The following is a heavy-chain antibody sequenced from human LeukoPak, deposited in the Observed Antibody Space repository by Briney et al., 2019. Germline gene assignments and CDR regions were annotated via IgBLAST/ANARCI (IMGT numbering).Heavy chain of an antibody. CDR3: ARGGYNSNWRDIDY. CDR2: IRHDGSNQ. Sequence: GGSLRLSCATSGFTLSNSGMHCVRQAPGKGLEWVAFIRHDGSNQCYPESLKGRFTISRDNSKNTLYLQMNSLRTEDTAVYYCARGGYNSNWRDIDYWGQGTLVTVSS. CDR1: GFTLSNSG. J-gene: IGHJ4*02. D-gene: IGHD6-13*01. V-gene: IGHV3-30*02.